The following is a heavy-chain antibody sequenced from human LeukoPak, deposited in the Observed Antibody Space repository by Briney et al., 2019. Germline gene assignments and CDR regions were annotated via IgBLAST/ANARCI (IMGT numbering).Heavy chain of an antibody. CDR3: ARATDGNTMIEPLNY. CDR2: ISAYNGNT. J-gene: IGHJ4*02. CDR1: GYTFTSYG. Sequence: ASVKVSCKASGYTFTSYGISWVRQAPGQGLEWMGWISAYNGNTNYAQKLQGRVTMTTDTSTSTAYMELRSLRSDDTAVYYCARATDGNTMIEPLNYWGQGTLVTVSS. V-gene: IGHV1-18*01. D-gene: IGHD3-22*01.